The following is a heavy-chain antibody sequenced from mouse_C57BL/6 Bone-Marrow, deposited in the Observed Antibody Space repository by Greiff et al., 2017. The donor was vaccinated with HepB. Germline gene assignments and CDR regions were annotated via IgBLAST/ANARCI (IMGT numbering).Heavy chain of an antibody. V-gene: IGHV1-26*01. Sequence: VQLQQSGPELVKPGASVKISCKASGYTFTDYYMYWVKQSHGKSLEWIGDINPNNGGTSYNQKFKGKATLTVDKSSSTAYMELRSLTSEDSAVYYCARSGGYYGYWYFDVWGTGTTVTVSS. CDR1: GYTFTDYY. D-gene: IGHD1-1*01. CDR3: ARSGGYYGYWYFDV. J-gene: IGHJ1*03. CDR2: INPNNGGT.